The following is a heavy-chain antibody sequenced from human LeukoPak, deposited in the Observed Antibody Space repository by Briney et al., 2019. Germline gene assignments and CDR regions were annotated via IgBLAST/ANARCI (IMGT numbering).Heavy chain of an antibody. V-gene: IGHV4-59*12. D-gene: IGHD6-19*01. CDR2: IYYSGSI. CDR1: GGSISSYY. J-gene: IGHJ4*02. Sequence: SETLSLTCTVSGGSISSYYWSWIRQPPGKGLEWIGYIYYSGSINYNPSLKSRVTISVDTSKNQFSLKLSSVTAADTAVYYCARSSGWYPLGYWGQGTLVTVSS. CDR3: ARSSGWYPLGY.